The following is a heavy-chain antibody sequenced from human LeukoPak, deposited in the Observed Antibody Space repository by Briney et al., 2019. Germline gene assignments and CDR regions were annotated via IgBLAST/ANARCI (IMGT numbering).Heavy chain of an antibody. J-gene: IGHJ6*03. D-gene: IGHD3-3*01. V-gene: IGHV3-30*02. Sequence: GGSLRLSCAASGFTFSSHGIHWVRQAPGKGLEWVAIIWYDGSKKYYADSVKGRFTISRDNSKNTLYLQMNSLRAEDTAVYYCAKDDFWSGYSFYYYYYMDVWGKGTTVTVSS. CDR2: IWYDGSKK. CDR1: GFTFSSHG. CDR3: AKDDFWSGYSFYYYYYMDV.